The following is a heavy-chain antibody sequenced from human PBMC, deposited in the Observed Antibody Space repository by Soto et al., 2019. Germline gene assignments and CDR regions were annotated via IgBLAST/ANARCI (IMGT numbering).Heavy chain of an antibody. Sequence: SLRLSCAASGFPFSSYEMNWVRQAPGKGLEWVSYIISSGSTIYYADSVKGRLTIYIDNAKNSPNLQINSLRSDDTAVYYFAITRLYYDILTGPHYYYGMDVWGQGTTVTVSS. CDR3: AITRLYYDILTGPHYYYGMDV. CDR2: IISSGSTI. J-gene: IGHJ6*02. CDR1: GFPFSSYE. V-gene: IGHV3-48*03. D-gene: IGHD3-9*01.